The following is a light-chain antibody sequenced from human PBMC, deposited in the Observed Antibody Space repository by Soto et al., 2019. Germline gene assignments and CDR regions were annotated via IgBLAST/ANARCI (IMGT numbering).Light chain of an antibody. CDR2: TAS. J-gene: IGKJ2*01. CDR1: QSISGF. V-gene: IGKV1-5*03. CDR3: QQYKYYST. Sequence: DIQMTQSPSTLSASVGDRVTITCRASQSISGFLAWYQQKPGRAPKLLIYTASTLASGVPSRFSGSGSETEFTLTISSLQPDDFASYYCQQYKYYSTCGQGPKLEIK.